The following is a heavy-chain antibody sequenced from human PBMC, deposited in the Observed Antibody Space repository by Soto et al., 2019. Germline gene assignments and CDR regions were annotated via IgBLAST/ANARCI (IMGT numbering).Heavy chain of an antibody. V-gene: IGHV1-46*03. CDR1: GGTFSSYT. CDR2: INPSGGST. J-gene: IGHJ6*02. CDR3: ARGGSDIPKSLYYYFGMDV. Sequence: GASVKVSCKASGGTFSSYTISWVRQAPGQGLEWMGIINPSGGSTSYAQKFQGRVTMTRDTSTSTVFMELSSLRSEDTAVYYFARGGSDIPKSLYYYFGMDVWGPGTTVTVSS. D-gene: IGHD3-9*01.